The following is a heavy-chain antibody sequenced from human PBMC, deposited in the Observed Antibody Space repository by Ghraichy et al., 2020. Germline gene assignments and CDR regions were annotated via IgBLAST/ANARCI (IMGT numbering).Heavy chain of an antibody. CDR3: ARSSRDLYCSVSSCYFDY. CDR2: IGYGGNMI. Sequence: GESLRLSCTASGFTFKTFGMNWVRQAPGKGLEWISYIGYGGNMISDADSVKGRFTISRDDARNSLYLQMDSLTDEDTAVYYCARSSRDLYCSVSSCYFDYWGQGTLVTVSS. D-gene: IGHD2-15*01. J-gene: IGHJ4*02. V-gene: IGHV3-48*02. CDR1: GFTFKTFG.